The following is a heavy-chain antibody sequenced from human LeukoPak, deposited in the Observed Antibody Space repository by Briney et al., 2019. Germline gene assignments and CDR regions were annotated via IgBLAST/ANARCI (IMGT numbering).Heavy chain of an antibody. CDR1: GFTFSSYA. J-gene: IGHJ3*02. Sequence: GGSLRLSCAASGFTFSSYAMSWVRQAPGKGLEWVSAISGSGGSTYYADSVKGRFTISRDNSKNTLYLQMNSLGAEDTAVYYCAKDQGHYDILTGYYNRNAFDIWGQGTMVTVSS. CDR2: ISGSGGST. V-gene: IGHV3-23*01. D-gene: IGHD3-9*01. CDR3: AKDQGHYDILTGYYNRNAFDI.